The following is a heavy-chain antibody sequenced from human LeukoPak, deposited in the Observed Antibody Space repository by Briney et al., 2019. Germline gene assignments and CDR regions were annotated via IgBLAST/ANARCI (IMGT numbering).Heavy chain of an antibody. V-gene: IGHV1-2*02. J-gene: IGHJ4*02. Sequence: ASVKVSCKVSGYTSPFYGITWVRQAPGQGLEWMGWINPNSGGTNYAQKFQGRVTMARDTSISTAYMELSRLRSDDTAVYYCARGPSGYSYGGYDCWGQGTLVTVSS. CDR1: GYTSPFYG. D-gene: IGHD5-18*01. CDR2: INPNSGGT. CDR3: ARGPSGYSYGGYDC.